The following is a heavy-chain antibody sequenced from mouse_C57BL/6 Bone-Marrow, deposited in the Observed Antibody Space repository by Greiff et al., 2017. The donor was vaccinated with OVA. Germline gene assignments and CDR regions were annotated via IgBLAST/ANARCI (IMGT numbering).Heavy chain of an antibody. CDR1: GYTFTDYY. V-gene: IGHV1-26*01. D-gene: IGHD2-4*01. Sequence: VQLQQSGPELVKPGASVKISCKASGYTFTDYYMNWVKQSHGKSLEWIGDINPNNGGTSYNQKFKGKATLTVDKSSSTAYMELRSLTSEDSAVYYCARRDYDPNYFDYWGQGPTLTVSS. CDR2: INPNNGGT. J-gene: IGHJ2*01. CDR3: ARRDYDPNYFDY.